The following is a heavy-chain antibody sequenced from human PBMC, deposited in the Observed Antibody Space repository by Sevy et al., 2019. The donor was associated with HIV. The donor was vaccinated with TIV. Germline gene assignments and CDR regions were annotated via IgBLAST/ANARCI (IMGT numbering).Heavy chain of an antibody. CDR3: AREVGESYDYVWGSYDYYYYGMYV. CDR2: IWYDGSNK. Sequence: GGSLRLSCAASGFTFSSYGMHWVRQAPGKGLEWVAVIWYDGSNKYYADSVKGRFTISRDNSKNTLYLQMNSLRAEDTAVYYCAREVGESYDYVWGSYDYYYYGMYVWGQGTTVTVSS. CDR1: GFTFSSYG. J-gene: IGHJ6*02. D-gene: IGHD3-16*01. V-gene: IGHV3-33*01.